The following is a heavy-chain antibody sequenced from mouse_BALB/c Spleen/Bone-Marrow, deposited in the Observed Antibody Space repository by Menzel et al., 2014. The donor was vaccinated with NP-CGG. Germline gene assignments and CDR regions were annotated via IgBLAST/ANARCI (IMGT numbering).Heavy chain of an antibody. J-gene: IGHJ2*01. Sequence: VQLKESGPELVKPGASLKISCKTSGYSFIDYTIHWVKQSHGKSLEAIGRINPNDGGTNYNQKFKGKATLTVDKSSSTAYMELRSLTSEDSAVYSCARGLRYYWGQGTTLTVSS. CDR3: ARGLRYY. CDR2: INPNDGGT. D-gene: IGHD6-5*01. CDR1: GYSFIDYT. V-gene: IGHV1-18*01.